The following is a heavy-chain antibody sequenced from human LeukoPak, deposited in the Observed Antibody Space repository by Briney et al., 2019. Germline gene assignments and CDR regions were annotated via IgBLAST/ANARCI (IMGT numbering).Heavy chain of an antibody. CDR3: VKPEAGSTSCFDY. V-gene: IGHV3-64D*06. Sequence: GGSLRLSCSASGFTFSSYAMHWARQAPGKGLEYVSAISSNGGSTYYADSVKGRFTISRDNSKNTLYLQMSSLRAEDTAVYYCVKPEAGSTSCFDYWGQGTLVTAAS. CDR1: GFTFSSYA. D-gene: IGHD2-2*01. J-gene: IGHJ4*02. CDR2: ISSNGGST.